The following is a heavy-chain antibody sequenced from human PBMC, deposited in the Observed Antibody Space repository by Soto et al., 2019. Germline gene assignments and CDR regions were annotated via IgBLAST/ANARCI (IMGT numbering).Heavy chain of an antibody. CDR1: GDSISTSSYY. Sequence: PSETLSLTCTVSGDSISTSSYYWGWIRQPPGKGLEWIGSIYYSGNTYYNPSLKSRVTISVDTSKNQFSLKLTSVTAADTALYYCARTLIVAVVARTLTWFDPWGQGTLVTVSS. J-gene: IGHJ5*02. D-gene: IGHD2-15*01. CDR2: IYYSGNT. V-gene: IGHV4-39*01. CDR3: ARTLIVAVVARTLTWFDP.